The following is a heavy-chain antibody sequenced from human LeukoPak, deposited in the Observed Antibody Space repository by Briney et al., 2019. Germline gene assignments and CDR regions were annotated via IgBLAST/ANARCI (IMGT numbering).Heavy chain of an antibody. CDR1: GGSFSGYY. CDR2: IKHSGST. D-gene: IGHD5-24*01. V-gene: IGHV4-34*01. Sequence: SETLSLTCAVYGGSFSGYYWSWIRQPPGKGLEWIGEIKHSGSTNYNPSLKSRVTISVDTSKNQFSLKLSSVTAADTAVYYCARGARIRRWLQKDINFDYWGQGTLVTVSS. J-gene: IGHJ4*02. CDR3: ARGARIRRWLQKDINFDY.